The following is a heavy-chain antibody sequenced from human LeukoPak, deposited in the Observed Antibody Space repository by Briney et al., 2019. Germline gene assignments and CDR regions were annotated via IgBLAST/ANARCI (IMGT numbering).Heavy chain of an antibody. V-gene: IGHV4-59*08. J-gene: IGHJ4*02. CDR3: ARLPRYSSGWYDY. CDR2: IYYSGST. D-gene: IGHD6-19*01. CDR1: GGSLSSYY. Sequence: PSETLSLTCTVSGGSLSSYYWSWIRQPPGKGLEWTGYIYYSGSTNYNPSLKSRVTISVDTSKNQFSLKLSSVTAADTAVYYCARLPRYSSGWYDYWGQGTLVPVSS.